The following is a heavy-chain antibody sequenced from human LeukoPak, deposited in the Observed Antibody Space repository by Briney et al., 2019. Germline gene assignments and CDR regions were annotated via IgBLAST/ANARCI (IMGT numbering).Heavy chain of an antibody. V-gene: IGHV4-34*01. J-gene: IGHJ3*02. Sequence: SETLSLTCAVCGGSFSGYYWSWIRQPPGKGLEWIGEINHSGSTNYNPSLKSRVTISVDTSKNQFSLKLSSVTAADTAVYYCARGYLGATTGDAFDIWGQGTMVTVSS. D-gene: IGHD1-26*01. CDR2: INHSGST. CDR3: ARGYLGATTGDAFDI. CDR1: GGSFSGYY.